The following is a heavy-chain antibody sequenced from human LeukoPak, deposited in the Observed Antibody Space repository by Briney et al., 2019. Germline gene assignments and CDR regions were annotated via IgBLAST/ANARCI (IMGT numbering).Heavy chain of an antibody. CDR1: GFTFSSYG. D-gene: IGHD6-13*01. CDR2: IRYDGSNK. J-gene: IGHJ4*02. CDR3: ATGNQGSIKLFDY. Sequence: TGGSLRLSCAASGFTFSSYGMHWVRQAPGKGLEWVAFIRYDGSNKYYADSVKGRFTISRDNSKNTLYLQMNSLRAEDTAVYYCATGNQGSIKLFDYWGQGTLVTVSS. V-gene: IGHV3-30*02.